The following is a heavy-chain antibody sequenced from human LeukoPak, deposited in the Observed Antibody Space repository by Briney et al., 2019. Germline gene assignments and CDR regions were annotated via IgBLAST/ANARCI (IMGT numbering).Heavy chain of an antibody. CDR3: ARDSTYSSKWSYGSFDY. CDR1: GGSISSYY. D-gene: IGHD6-13*01. CDR2: IYYSGST. Sequence: SETLSLTCTVSGGSISSYYWSWIRQPPGKGLEWIGYIYYSGSTNYNPSLKSRVTMSVDTPKNQFSLKLSSVTAADTAMYYCARDSTYSSKWSYGSFDYWGQGTLVTVSS. V-gene: IGHV4-59*12. J-gene: IGHJ4*02.